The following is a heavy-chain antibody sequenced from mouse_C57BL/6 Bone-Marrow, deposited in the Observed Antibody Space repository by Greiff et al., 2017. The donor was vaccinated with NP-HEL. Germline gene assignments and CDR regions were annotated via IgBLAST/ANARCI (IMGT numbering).Heavy chain of an antibody. CDR3: ARHYYGSSYWYFDV. CDR1: GYTFTSYG. J-gene: IGHJ1*03. D-gene: IGHD1-1*01. CDR2: IYIGNGYT. V-gene: IGHV1-58*01. Sequence: EVQLQQSGAELVRPGSSVKMSCKTSGYTFTSYGINWVKQRPGPGLEWIGYIYIGNGYTEYNEKFKGKATLTSDTSSSTAYRQLSSLTSEDSAIYFCARHYYGSSYWYFDVWGTGTTVTVSS.